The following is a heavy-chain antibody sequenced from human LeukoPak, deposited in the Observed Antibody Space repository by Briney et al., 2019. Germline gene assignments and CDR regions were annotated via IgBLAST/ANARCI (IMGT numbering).Heavy chain of an antibody. J-gene: IGHJ4*02. V-gene: IGHV3-9*01. CDR1: GFTFDDYA. CDR2: ISWNSGSI. Sequence: GGSLRLSCAASGFTFDDYAMHWVRHAPGKGLEWVSGISWNSGSIGYADSVKGRFTISRDNAKNSLYLQMNSLRAEDTALYYCAKGRHYDILTGYFDYWGQGTLVTVSS. CDR3: AKGRHYDILTGYFDY. D-gene: IGHD3-9*01.